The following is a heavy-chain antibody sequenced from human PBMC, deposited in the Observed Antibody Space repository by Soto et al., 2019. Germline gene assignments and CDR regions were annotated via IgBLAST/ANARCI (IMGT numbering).Heavy chain of an antibody. D-gene: IGHD1-1*01. V-gene: IGHV3-9*01. CDR1: GFTFEEYA. CDR3: ANGIKKSQLLTGFDP. CDR2: ISWKSGTV. Sequence: EVQLVESGGGLVQPGRSLRLSCAASGFTFEEYAMHWVRQVPGKGLEWVSGISWKSGTVAYADSVKGRFPISRDDAKNSLYLQMDSLRPDDTALYYCANGIKKSQLLTGFDPWGQGTLVTVSS. J-gene: IGHJ5*02.